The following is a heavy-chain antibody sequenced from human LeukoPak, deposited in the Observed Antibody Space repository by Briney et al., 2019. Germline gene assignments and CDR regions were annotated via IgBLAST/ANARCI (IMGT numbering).Heavy chain of an antibody. CDR2: ISGSGGST. J-gene: IGHJ4*02. D-gene: IGHD6-19*01. CDR1: GFTFNSYA. CDR3: AKVEDGSGWYDSYFDC. V-gene: IGHV3-23*01. Sequence: GGSLRLSCAPSGFTFNSYAMNWVRQAPGQGLEWVSGISGSGGSTFYADSVKGRFTISRDNSKNTLYLQMDSLRAEDSAVYYCAKVEDGSGWYDSYFDCWGREPWSPSPQ.